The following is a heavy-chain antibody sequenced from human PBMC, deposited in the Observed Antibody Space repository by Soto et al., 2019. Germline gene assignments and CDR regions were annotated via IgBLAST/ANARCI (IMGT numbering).Heavy chain of an antibody. CDR3: ARGDSTDCSNGACSFFYNHDMDV. CDR1: GYSFTDYH. CDR2: NNPKSGGT. Sequence: GASVKVSCKASGYSFTDYHIHWVRQAPGQGLEWLGRNNPKSGGTSTAQKFQGWVTMTTDTSISTASMELTRLTSDDTAIYYCARGDSTDCSNGACSFFYNHDMDVWGQGTTVTVSS. V-gene: IGHV1-2*04. D-gene: IGHD2-8*01. J-gene: IGHJ6*02.